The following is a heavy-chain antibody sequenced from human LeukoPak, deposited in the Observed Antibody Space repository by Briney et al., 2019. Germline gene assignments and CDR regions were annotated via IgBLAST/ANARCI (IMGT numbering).Heavy chain of an antibody. CDR3: ARTPPGGWYGSLDY. D-gene: IGHD6-19*01. V-gene: IGHV3-48*02. Sequence: GGSLRLSCAASGFTFSSYSMNWVRHAPGKGLEWVSYISSSSSTIYYADSVKGRFTISRDNAKNSLYLQMNSLRHEDTAVYYCARTPPGGWYGSLDYWGQGTLVTVSS. J-gene: IGHJ4*02. CDR1: GFTFSSYS. CDR2: ISSSSSTI.